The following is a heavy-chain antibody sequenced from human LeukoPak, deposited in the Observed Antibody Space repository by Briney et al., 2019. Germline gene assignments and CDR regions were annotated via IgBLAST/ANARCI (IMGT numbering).Heavy chain of an antibody. CDR1: GASITSYY. J-gene: IGHJ2*01. CDR3: ARSPFVGGVGATSWYFDL. CDR2: IYTSADI. Sequence: SETLSLTCTVSGASITSYYWTWIRQPPGKELEWIGDIYTSADINFNPSLKSRVTISLDASKRQFSLKLNSVSAADTAIYYCARSPFVGGVGATSWYFDLWGRGALVTVSS. D-gene: IGHD1-26*01. V-gene: IGHV4-4*09.